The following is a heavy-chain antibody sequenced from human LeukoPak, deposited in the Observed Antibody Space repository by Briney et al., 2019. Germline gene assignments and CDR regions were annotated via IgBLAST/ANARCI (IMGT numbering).Heavy chain of an antibody. J-gene: IGHJ1*01. CDR3: ARAAVTTSRYFQH. CDR1: GGSISNYY. D-gene: IGHD4-17*01. V-gene: IGHV4-59*01. CDR2: IYNSGHT. Sequence: WETLSLTCTVSGGSISNYYWSWTRQPPGKGLEWIGYIYNSGHTNYNPSLKSRVTISEDTSKNQLSLKLSSVTAADTAVYYCARAAVTTSRYFQHWGQGTLVTVSS.